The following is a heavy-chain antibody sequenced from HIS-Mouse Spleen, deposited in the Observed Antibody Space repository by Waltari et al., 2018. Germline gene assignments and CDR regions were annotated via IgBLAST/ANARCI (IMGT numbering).Heavy chain of an antibody. CDR2: YYSGST. CDR3: ARASRDLLLPRYFDL. Sequence: QVQLQESGPGLVKPSETLSLTCTVSGGSISSYYWSWIRQPPGKGLEWIGYYSGSTNYNPSRKSRVTISVDTSKNQFSLKLSSVTAADTAVYYCARASRDLLLPRYFDLWGRGNLVTVSS. V-gene: IGHV4-59*01. J-gene: IGHJ2*01. CDR1: GGSISSYY.